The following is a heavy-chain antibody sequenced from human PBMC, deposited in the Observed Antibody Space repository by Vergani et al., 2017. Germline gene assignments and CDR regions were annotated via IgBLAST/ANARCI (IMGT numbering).Heavy chain of an antibody. J-gene: IGHJ5*02. D-gene: IGHD6-19*01. CDR2: IFYRGST. CDR1: GASIRSSNYY. Sequence: QLQLQESGPGLVKPSATLSLTCSVSGASIRSSNYYWGWIRQPPGKGLEWIASIFYRGSTYYNPSLKSRVTISVDTSKNQFSLKLRCVTAADTAVYFCAGHSTVEWLVKLGWIDPWGQGILVTVSS. CDR3: AGHSTVEWLVKLGWIDP. V-gene: IGHV4-39*01.